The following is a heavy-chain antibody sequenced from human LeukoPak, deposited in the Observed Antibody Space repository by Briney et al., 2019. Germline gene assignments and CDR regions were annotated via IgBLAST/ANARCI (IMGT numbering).Heavy chain of an antibody. J-gene: IGHJ4*02. Sequence: ASVKVSCKASGYTFTSYYMHWVRQAPGQGLEWMGIINPSGGSTSYAQKFQGRVTMTRDTSTSTVYMELSSLRSEDTAVYYCAVLYNFWSGYTMGFDYWGQGTLVTVSS. D-gene: IGHD3-3*01. V-gene: IGHV1-46*01. CDR2: INPSGGST. CDR3: AVLYNFWSGYTMGFDY. CDR1: GYTFTSYY.